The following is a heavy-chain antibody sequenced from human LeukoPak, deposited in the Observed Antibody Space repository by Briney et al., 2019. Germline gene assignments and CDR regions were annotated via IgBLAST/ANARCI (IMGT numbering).Heavy chain of an antibody. CDR1: GFTFSNHG. CDR2: IRYDGSSK. V-gene: IGHV3-30*02. J-gene: IGHJ4*02. Sequence: GGSLRLSCAASGFTFSNHGMQWVRQAPGKGLEWVAFIRYDGSSKSYADSVKGRFTISRDNSKNTLYLQMNSLRDDDTALYYCAAGYSSDYWGQGTRVTVSS. D-gene: IGHD1-26*01. CDR3: AAGYSSDY.